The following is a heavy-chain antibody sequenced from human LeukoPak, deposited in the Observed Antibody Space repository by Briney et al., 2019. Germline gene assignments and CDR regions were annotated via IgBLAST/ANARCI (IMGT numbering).Heavy chain of an antibody. V-gene: IGHV3-74*01. J-gene: IGHJ3*02. CDR3: ARGYGDGDAFDI. Sequence: GGSLRLSCTASGFTFSSHYMNWVRQAPGKGLVWVSRIDYDGSTTSYADSVKGRFTISRDNSKNTLYLQMNSLRAEDTAVYYCARGYGDGDAFDIWGQGTMVTVSS. CDR2: IDYDGSTT. CDR1: GFTFSSHY. D-gene: IGHD4-17*01.